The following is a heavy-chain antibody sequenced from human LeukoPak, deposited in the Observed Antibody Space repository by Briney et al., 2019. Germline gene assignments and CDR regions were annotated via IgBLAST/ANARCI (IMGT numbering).Heavy chain of an antibody. CDR3: ARVPSTSIAARPRDY. V-gene: IGHV1-18*01. Sequence: ASVTVSCTSSGYTFTIYGISWVRQAPGQGLEWMGWISAYNGNTNYAQKLQGRVTMTTDTSTSTAYMELRSLRSDDTAVYYCARVPSTSIAARPRDYWGQGTLVTVSS. CDR1: GYTFTIYG. CDR2: ISAYNGNT. J-gene: IGHJ4*02. D-gene: IGHD6-6*01.